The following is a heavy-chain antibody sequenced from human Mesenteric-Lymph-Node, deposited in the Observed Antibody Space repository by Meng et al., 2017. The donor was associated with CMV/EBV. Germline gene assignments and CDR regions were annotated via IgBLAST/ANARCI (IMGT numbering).Heavy chain of an antibody. CDR3: ARRGLSGYSYGYGFYYYGMDV. J-gene: IGHJ6*02. D-gene: IGHD5-18*01. V-gene: IGHV4-34*01. CDR2: VSHSGAA. CDR1: GGSFSGYH. Sequence: SETLSLTCVLYGGSFSGYHWTWIRQAPGKGLEWIGEVSHSGAANRNPSLRSRVTISLDMSKNQISLKLNSVTAADTAVYYCARRGLSGYSYGYGFYYYGMDVWGQGTTVTVSS.